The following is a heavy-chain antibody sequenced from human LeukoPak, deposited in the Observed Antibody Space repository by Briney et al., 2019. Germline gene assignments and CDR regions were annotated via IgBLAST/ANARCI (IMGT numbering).Heavy chain of an antibody. Sequence: SETLSLTCTVSGGSISSSNYYWGWIRQPPGKGLEWIGNIYYSGSTYYKPSLKTRVTISVDTSKNQFSLKLTSVTAAGTAVYYCARHASVDGNWPRPLDYWGQGSLVTVSS. CDR3: ARHASVDGNWPRPLDY. V-gene: IGHV4-39*01. CDR1: GGSISSSNYY. D-gene: IGHD6-19*01. CDR2: IYYSGST. J-gene: IGHJ4*02.